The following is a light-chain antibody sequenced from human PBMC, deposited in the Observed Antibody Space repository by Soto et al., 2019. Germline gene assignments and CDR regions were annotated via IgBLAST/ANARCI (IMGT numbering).Light chain of an antibody. Sequence: IVVTQSPATLSVSPGERATLSCRASQSVVTNLAWYRQKPGQAPRLLIFGASTRATGIPARFSGGGSGTEFTLTITSLQSEDFAVYYCQQYDIWPRTFGQGTKADI. J-gene: IGKJ1*01. CDR1: QSVVTN. V-gene: IGKV3-15*01. CDR2: GAS. CDR3: QQYDIWPRT.